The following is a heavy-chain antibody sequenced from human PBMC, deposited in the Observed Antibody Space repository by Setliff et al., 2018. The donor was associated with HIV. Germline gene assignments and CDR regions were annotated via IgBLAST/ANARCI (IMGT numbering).Heavy chain of an antibody. CDR2: IKSSRDGGTT. CDR3: TTLVGANPYHDAFDI. Sequence: GGSLRLSCAASGFTFTTYGMHWVRQAPGKGLEWVGRIKSSRDGGTTDYAAPVKGRFTISKDDSINTLYLQMNSLETEDTAVYYCTTLVGANPYHDAFDIWGQGTMVTVSS. D-gene: IGHD1-26*01. V-gene: IGHV3-15*01. J-gene: IGHJ3*02. CDR1: GFTFTTYG.